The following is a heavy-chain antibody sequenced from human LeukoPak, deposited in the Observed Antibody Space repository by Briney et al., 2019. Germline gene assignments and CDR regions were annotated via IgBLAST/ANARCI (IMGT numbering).Heavy chain of an antibody. Sequence: SETLSLTCTVSGGSISSYYWSWIRQPPGKGLEWIGYIYYSGSTNYNPSLKSRVTISVDTSNNQLSLKLSSLTAADTAVYYCAREGDGSGTNAFDIWGQGTMVTVSS. J-gene: IGHJ3*02. D-gene: IGHD3-10*01. V-gene: IGHV4-59*01. CDR2: IYYSGST. CDR1: GGSISSYY. CDR3: AREGDGSGTNAFDI.